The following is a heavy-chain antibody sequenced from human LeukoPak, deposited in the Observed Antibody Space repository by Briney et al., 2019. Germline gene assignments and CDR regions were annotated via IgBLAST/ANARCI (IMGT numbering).Heavy chain of an antibody. J-gene: IGHJ5*02. CDR2: IYYSGST. CDR1: SGSISSYY. CDR3: ARHSMVRGVIITGWFDP. Sequence: SETLSLTCTVSSGSISSYYWSWIRQPPGKGLEWIGYIYYSGSTNYNPSLKSRVTISVDTSKNQFSLKLSSVTAADTAVYYCARHSMVRGVIITGWFDPWGQGTLVTVSS. V-gene: IGHV4-59*08. D-gene: IGHD3-10*01.